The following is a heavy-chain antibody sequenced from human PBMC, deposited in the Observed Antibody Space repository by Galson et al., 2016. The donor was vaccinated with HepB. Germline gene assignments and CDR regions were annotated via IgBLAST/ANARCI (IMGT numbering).Heavy chain of an antibody. CDR1: GFTFSRYA. CDR2: ISGGGVST. D-gene: IGHD2-21*02. V-gene: IGHV3-23*01. J-gene: IGHJ4*02. CDR3: AKGRYCGGDCYSSDY. Sequence: SLRLSCAASGFTFSRYAMNWVRQAPGKGLQWVSGISGGGVSTHYADSVKGRFTISRDNSKNTLYLQMNSLRAEDTAVYYCAKGRYCGGDCYSSDYWGQGTLVTVSS.